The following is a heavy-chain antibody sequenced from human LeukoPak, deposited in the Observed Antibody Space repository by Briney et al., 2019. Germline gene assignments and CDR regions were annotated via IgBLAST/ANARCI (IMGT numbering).Heavy chain of an antibody. V-gene: IGHV4-59*01. J-gene: IGHJ4*02. CDR3: ARDSGSFQDGFDY. D-gene: IGHD1-26*01. Sequence: SETLSLTCTVSGGSISSYYWSWIRQPPGKGLEWIGYVYYSGSTNYNPSLKSRVTISVDTSKNQFSLKLSSVTAADTAVYYCARDSGSFQDGFDYWGQGTLVTVSS. CDR2: VYYSGST. CDR1: GGSISSYY.